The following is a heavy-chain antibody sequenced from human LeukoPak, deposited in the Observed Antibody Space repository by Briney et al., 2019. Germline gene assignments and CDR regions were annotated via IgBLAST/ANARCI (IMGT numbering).Heavy chain of an antibody. J-gene: IGHJ6*03. Sequence: PGGSLRLSCAASGFTFSSYAMHWVRQAPGKGLEWVAVISYDGSNKYYADSVKGRFTISRDNSKNTLYLQMNSLRAEDTAVYYCARGGWNYYYYMDVWGKGTTVTVSS. CDR2: ISYDGSNK. CDR1: GFTFSSYA. CDR3: ARGGWNYYYYMDV. V-gene: IGHV3-30*04. D-gene: IGHD3-3*01.